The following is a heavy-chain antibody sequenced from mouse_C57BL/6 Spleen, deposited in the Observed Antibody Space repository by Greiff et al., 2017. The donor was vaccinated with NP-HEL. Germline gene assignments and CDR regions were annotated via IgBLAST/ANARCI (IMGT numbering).Heavy chain of an antibody. J-gene: IGHJ3*01. CDR3: ARDQIGTRAWFAY. CDR2: ISDGGSYT. D-gene: IGHD4-1*01. CDR1: GFTFSSYA. V-gene: IGHV5-4*01. Sequence: EVQLVESGGGLVKPGGSLKLSCAASGFTFSSYAMSWVRQTPEKRLEWVATISDGGSYTYYPDNVKGRFTISRDNAKNNLYLQMSHLKAEDTAMYYCARDQIGTRAWFAYWGQGTLVTVSA.